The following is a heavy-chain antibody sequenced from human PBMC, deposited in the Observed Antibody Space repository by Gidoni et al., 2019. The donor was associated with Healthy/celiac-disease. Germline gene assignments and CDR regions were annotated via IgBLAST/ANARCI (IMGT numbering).Heavy chain of an antibody. J-gene: IGHJ4*02. CDR2: ISYDGSNK. CDR1: GFPFSSYG. V-gene: IGHV3-30*18. CDR3: AKDRSRLRSSSWSGPFDY. Sequence: QVQLVASGGGVVQPGRSLRLSCAASGFPFSSYGMHWVRQAPGQGLAWVAVISYDGSNKYYADSVKGRFTISRDNSKNTLYLQMNSLRAEDTAVYYCAKDRSRLRSSSWSGPFDYWGQGTLVTVSS. D-gene: IGHD6-13*01.